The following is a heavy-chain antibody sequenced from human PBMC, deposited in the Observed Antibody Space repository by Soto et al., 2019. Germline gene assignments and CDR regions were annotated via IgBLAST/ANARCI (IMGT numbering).Heavy chain of an antibody. Sequence: QVQLQESGPGVVKPSQTLSLTCTVSGGSISSGDYYWSWIRQPPGKGLEWIGYIYYSGSTYYNPSLKSRVTISVDTSKNQFSLKLSSVTAADTAVYYCARGADSSGYQYYFDYWGQGTLVTVSS. CDR2: IYYSGST. V-gene: IGHV4-30-4*01. D-gene: IGHD3-22*01. J-gene: IGHJ4*02. CDR3: ARGADSSGYQYYFDY. CDR1: GGSISSGDYY.